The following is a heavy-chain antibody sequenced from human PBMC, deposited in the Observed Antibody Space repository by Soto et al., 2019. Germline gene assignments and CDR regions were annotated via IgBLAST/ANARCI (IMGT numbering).Heavy chain of an antibody. D-gene: IGHD3-22*01. CDR2: TYYRSKWYN. V-gene: IGHV6-1*01. CDR1: VDSVSSNSAA. CDR3: ARDRRFYYDSSGYYHDAFDI. Sequence: SQTLSLTCAISVDSVSSNSAAWNWIRQSPSRGLEWLGRTYYRSKWYNDYAVSVKSRITINPDTSKNQFSLQLNSVTPEDTAVYYCARDRRFYYDSSGYYHDAFDIWGQGTMVTVSS. J-gene: IGHJ3*02.